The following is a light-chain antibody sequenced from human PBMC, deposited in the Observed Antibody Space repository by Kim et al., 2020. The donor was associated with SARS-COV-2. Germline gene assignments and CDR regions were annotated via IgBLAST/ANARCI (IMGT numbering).Light chain of an antibody. CDR3: QQYDSWPPLT. CDR2: GAS. V-gene: IGKV3-15*01. J-gene: IGKJ4*01. Sequence: EIVMTQSPATLSVSPGERVTLSCRASQTVSNKLAWYQQKLGRAPRLLIYGASTRATGIPARFSGSGSGTDFTLTISSLQSEDFAIYYCQQYDSWPPLTFGGGTKLEI. CDR1: QTVSNK.